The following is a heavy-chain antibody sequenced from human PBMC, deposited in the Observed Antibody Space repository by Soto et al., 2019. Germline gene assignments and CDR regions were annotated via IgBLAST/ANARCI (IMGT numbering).Heavy chain of an antibody. J-gene: IGHJ4*02. CDR1: GFTFTKSG. V-gene: IGHV3-23*01. D-gene: IGHD6-13*01. CDR3: AKDGLSDSPSAIDY. Sequence: GGSLRLSCAASGFTFTKSGMSWVRQAPGKGLEWVAGIGGSGRKTYYADSVKGRFSISRDNSKNSLFLQMNSLSADDTAIYYCAKDGLSDSPSAIDYWGLGTLVTVSS. CDR2: IGGSGRKT.